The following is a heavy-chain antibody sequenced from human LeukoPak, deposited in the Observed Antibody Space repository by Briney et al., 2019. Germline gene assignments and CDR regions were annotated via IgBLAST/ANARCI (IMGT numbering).Heavy chain of an antibody. J-gene: IGHJ6*03. Sequence: PSETLSLTCTVSGYSISSGYYWGWIRQPPGKGLEWIGSIYHSGSTYYNPSLKSRVTISVDTSKNQFSLKLSSVTAADTAVYYCTIFGVVVRDSGERGYMDVWGKGTTVTVSS. CDR2: IYHSGST. CDR3: TIFGVVVRDSGERGYMDV. CDR1: GYSISSGYY. V-gene: IGHV4-38-2*02. D-gene: IGHD3-3*01.